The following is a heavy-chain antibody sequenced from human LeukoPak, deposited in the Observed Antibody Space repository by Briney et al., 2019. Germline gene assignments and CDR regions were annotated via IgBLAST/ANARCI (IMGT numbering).Heavy chain of an antibody. J-gene: IGHJ4*02. CDR3: ARHLGVTGYYPFFDY. Sequence: SETLSLTCTVSGGSVSRYYWSWIRQPPGKGLEWIGFIYYSGSTNYNPSLKSRVTISIDTSENQFSLKLSSVTATDTAVYYCARHLGVTGYYPFFDYWGQGTLVTISS. V-gene: IGHV4-59*08. CDR2: IYYSGST. CDR1: GGSVSRYY. D-gene: IGHD3-9*01.